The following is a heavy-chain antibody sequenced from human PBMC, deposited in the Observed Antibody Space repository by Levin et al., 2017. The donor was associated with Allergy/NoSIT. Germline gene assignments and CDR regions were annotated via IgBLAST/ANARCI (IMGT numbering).Heavy chain of an antibody. Sequence: GESLKISCAASGFNFRTYGMHWVRQSPGKGLEWVSMIWYDASRQYYVDSVKGRFTISRDNSKNTLYLQMNGLRVDDTALYYCARGDFGAAAGLDPWGQGTLVTVSS. CDR3: ARGDFGAAAGLDP. V-gene: IGHV3-33*01. CDR1: GFNFRTYG. J-gene: IGHJ5*02. CDR2: IWYDASRQ. D-gene: IGHD6-13*01.